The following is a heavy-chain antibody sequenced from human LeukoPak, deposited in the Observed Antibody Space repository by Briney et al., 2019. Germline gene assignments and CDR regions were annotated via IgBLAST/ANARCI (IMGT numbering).Heavy chain of an antibody. D-gene: IGHD6-19*01. Sequence: GESLKISCKGSGYSFTSYWIGWVRQMPGKGLEWMGIIYPGDSDSRYSPSFQGQVTISADKSISTAYLQWSSLKASDTAMYYCARHRPYSSGWRHFDYWGQGTLVTVSS. V-gene: IGHV5-51*01. CDR2: IYPGDSDS. J-gene: IGHJ4*02. CDR3: ARHRPYSSGWRHFDY. CDR1: GYSFTSYW.